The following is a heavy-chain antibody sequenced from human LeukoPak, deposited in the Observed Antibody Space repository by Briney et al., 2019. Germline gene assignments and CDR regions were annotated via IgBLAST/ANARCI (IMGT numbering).Heavy chain of an antibody. Sequence: GGSVRLSCSASGFTFSTYALHWVRQAPGKGLEFVSAISDDGLKTYNADSVKGRFTISRDNSKNTLYLQMSSLRAEDTAVYYCVKDGSGNFLFDYWGQGTLVTVSS. J-gene: IGHJ4*02. CDR2: ISDDGLKT. CDR1: GFTFSTYA. D-gene: IGHD1-26*01. CDR3: VKDGSGNFLFDY. V-gene: IGHV3-64D*06.